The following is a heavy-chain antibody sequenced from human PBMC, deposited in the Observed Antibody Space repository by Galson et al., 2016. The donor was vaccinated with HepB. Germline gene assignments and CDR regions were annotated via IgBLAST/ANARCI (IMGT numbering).Heavy chain of an antibody. CDR1: VFTFDDYA. J-gene: IGHJ4*02. CDR2: IDWNSGNI. V-gene: IGHV3-9*01. D-gene: IGHD3-3*02. CDR3: AKDIFGGKIWGYDFLPDY. Sequence: SLRLSCAASVFTFDDYAMHWVRHAPGMGLEWVSGIDWNSGNIGYADSVTARFTISRDNAQNFLYLQMNSLRAEDTALYYCAKDIFGGKIWGYDFLPDYWGQGTLGTVSS.